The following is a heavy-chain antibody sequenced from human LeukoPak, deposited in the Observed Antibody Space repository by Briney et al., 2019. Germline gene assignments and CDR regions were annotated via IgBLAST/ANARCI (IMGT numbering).Heavy chain of an antibody. J-gene: IGHJ4*02. Sequence: PGGSLRLSCAASEFTFVRYAMNWVRQAPGKGLEWVAIINQDGSRKSSADSVKGRFTISRDNAKNLLYLQMNSLRAEDTAVYYCARDPGWGALDHWGQGTLVTVS. CDR3: ARDPGWGALDH. CDR1: EFTFVRYA. CDR2: INQDGSRK. D-gene: IGHD3-16*01. V-gene: IGHV3-7*01.